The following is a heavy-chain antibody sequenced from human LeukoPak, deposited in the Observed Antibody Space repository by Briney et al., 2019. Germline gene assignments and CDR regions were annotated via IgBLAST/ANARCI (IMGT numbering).Heavy chain of an antibody. CDR2: INPNSGGT. CDR3: ASASIQLWSHYYYYGMDV. D-gene: IGHD5-18*01. Sequence: GASVKVSCKASGYTFTGYYIHWVRQAPGQGLEWMGRINPNSGGTNYAQKFQGRVTMTRDTSISTAYMELSRLRSDDTAVYYCASASIQLWSHYYYYGMDVWGQGTTVTVSS. CDR1: GYTFTGYY. J-gene: IGHJ6*02. V-gene: IGHV1-2*06.